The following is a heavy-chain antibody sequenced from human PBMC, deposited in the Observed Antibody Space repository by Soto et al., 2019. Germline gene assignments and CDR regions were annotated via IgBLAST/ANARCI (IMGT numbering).Heavy chain of an antibody. D-gene: IGHD2-21*01. Sequence: QIQLVQSGGEVKKPGASVKVSCKSSGYKFFSHSITWVRQAPGQGLEWMGRISAYNGNTNYAQKLQGRVTMTTDTSTNTAYMELRSLRSDDTAVYYCARGAFCGGAPGCRDMDVWGQGTTVTVSS. CDR3: ARGAFCGGAPGCRDMDV. CDR2: ISAYNGNT. CDR1: GYKFFSHS. V-gene: IGHV1-18*01. J-gene: IGHJ6*02.